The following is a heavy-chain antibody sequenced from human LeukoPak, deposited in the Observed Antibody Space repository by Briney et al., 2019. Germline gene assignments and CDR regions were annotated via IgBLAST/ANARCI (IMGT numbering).Heavy chain of an antibody. D-gene: IGHD2-8*01. CDR3: AKDRGRCTNGVCHNYYYMDV. Sequence: PGGPLRLSCAASGFAFSSYAMRWVRQAPGKGLEWVSSISGSGDRRDSADSVKGRFTISRDNSKNTLYLEMYSLRAEDTAVYYCAKDRGRCTNGVCHNYYYMDVWGKGTTVTVSS. V-gene: IGHV3-23*01. CDR2: ISGSGDRR. J-gene: IGHJ6*03. CDR1: GFAFSSYA.